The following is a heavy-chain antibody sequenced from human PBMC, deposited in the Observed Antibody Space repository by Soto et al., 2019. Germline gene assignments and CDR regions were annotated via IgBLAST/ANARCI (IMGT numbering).Heavy chain of an antibody. J-gene: IGHJ5*02. Sequence: GGSLRLSCAASGFTFSSSAMSWVRQAPGKGLEWVSSISSSSSYIYYADSVKGRFTISRDNAKNSLYLQMNSLRAEDTAVYYCARDTYYYGSGSYSPWGQGTLVTVSS. D-gene: IGHD3-10*01. CDR2: ISSSSSYI. V-gene: IGHV3-21*01. CDR3: ARDTYYYGSGSYSP. CDR1: GFTFSSSA.